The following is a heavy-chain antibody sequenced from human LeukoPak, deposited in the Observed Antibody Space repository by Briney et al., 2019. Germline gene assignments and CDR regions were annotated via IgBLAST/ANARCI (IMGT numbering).Heavy chain of an antibody. CDR1: RFNLSAYT. V-gene: IGHV3-21*01. CDR3: GRDANSGYYNEGDWFDP. Sequence: GGSLRLSCAASRFNLSAYTMTWVRQAPGKGLEWVSSISSRSVYIYYADSLKGRFTISRDNAKNSVYLQMNSLRAEDTAMYYCGRDANSGYYNEGDWFDPWGQGTLVTVSS. D-gene: IGHD3-22*01. CDR2: ISSRSVYI. J-gene: IGHJ5*02.